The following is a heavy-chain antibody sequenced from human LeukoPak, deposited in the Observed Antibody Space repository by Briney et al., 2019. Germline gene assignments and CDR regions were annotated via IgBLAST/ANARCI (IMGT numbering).Heavy chain of an antibody. CDR1: GFIVSSNY. V-gene: IGHV3-53*01. Sequence: PGGSLRLSCAASGFIVSSNYMKWVRQAPGKGLEWIAVLYSGGSAYYADSVKGRFTISRDNSNNTLYLQIYSLRAEDTAIYYCARDSETETGWYYYGMDVWGQGTTVTVSS. D-gene: IGHD1-1*01. J-gene: IGHJ6*02. CDR3: ARDSETETGWYYYGMDV. CDR2: LYSGGSA.